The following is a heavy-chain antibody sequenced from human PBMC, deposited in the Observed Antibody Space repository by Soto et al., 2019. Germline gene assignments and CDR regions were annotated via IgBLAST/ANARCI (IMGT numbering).Heavy chain of an antibody. D-gene: IGHD3-3*01. CDR1: GGSISSGDYY. Sequence: QVQLQESGPGLVKPSQTLSLTCTVSGGSISSGDYYWSWIRQPPGKGLEWIGYIYYSRSTYYNPSLKSRVTISVDTSKDQSSLKLSSVTAADAAVYYCARGAGQDGVVIRYYYGMDVWGQGTTVTVSS. V-gene: IGHV4-30-4*01. CDR2: IYYSRST. CDR3: ARGAGQDGVVIRYYYGMDV. J-gene: IGHJ6*02.